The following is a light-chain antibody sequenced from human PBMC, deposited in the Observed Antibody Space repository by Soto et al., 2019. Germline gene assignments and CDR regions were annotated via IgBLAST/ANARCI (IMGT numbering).Light chain of an antibody. Sequence: QSVLTQPPSASGSPGQSVTISCTGTSSDVGAYNYVSWYQQHAGKAPKLVIYEVTKRPSGVPDRFSGSKSANTASLTVSGLQAEDAADYYCSSFASSNAWVFGVGTKVTVL. V-gene: IGLV2-8*01. CDR1: SSDVGAYNY. J-gene: IGLJ3*02. CDR3: SSFASSNAWV. CDR2: EVT.